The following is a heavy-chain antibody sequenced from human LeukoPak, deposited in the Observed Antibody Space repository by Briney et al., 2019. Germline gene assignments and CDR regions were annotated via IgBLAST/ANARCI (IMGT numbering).Heavy chain of an antibody. CDR1: GFIFSNYA. Sequence: GGSLRLSCAASGFIFSNYAMSWVRQAPGEGLEWVSIIRGSGSLSYYAESVKGRFTISRDNSKDTLYLQMDSLGDDDTALYYCAKAPGGYSWYFDVWGRGTLVTVSS. J-gene: IGHJ2*01. D-gene: IGHD5-18*01. V-gene: IGHV3-23*01. CDR3: AKAPGGYSWYFDV. CDR2: IRGSGSLS.